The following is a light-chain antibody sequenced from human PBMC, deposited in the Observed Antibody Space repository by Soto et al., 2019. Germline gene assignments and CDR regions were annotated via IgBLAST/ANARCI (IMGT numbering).Light chain of an antibody. V-gene: IGLV2-8*01. J-gene: IGLJ2*01. CDR2: DVN. CDR3: ISYAGSNRPA. CDR1: SSDVGGYNY. Sequence: QSALTQPPSASGSPGQSVAISCSGTSSDVGGYNYVSWYQQHPGTAPKLLIYDVNKRPSGVPDRFSGTKSGNTASLTVSGLQAEDEADYYCISYAGSNRPAFGGGTKVTVL.